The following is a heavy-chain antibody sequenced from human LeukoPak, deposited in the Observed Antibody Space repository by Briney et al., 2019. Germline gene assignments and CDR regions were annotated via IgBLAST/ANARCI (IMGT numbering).Heavy chain of an antibody. CDR3: ARHVVDTAMATAY. J-gene: IGHJ4*02. D-gene: IGHD5-18*01. CDR1: GYRFTSYW. Sequence: GESLQISCKGSGYRFTSYWIGWVRPMPGKGLEWMGIIYPGDSDTRYSPSFQGQVTISADKSISTAYLQWSSLKASDTAMYYCARHVVDTAMATAYWGQGTLVTVSS. V-gene: IGHV5-51*01. CDR2: IYPGDSDT.